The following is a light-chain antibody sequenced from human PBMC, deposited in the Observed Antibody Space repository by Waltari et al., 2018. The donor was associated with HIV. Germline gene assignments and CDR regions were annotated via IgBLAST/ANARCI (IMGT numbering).Light chain of an antibody. J-gene: IGLJ2*01. CDR2: GNS. CDR1: SSNIGAGYD. Sequence: QPVLTQPPSVSGAPGKRVTIPCTGSSSNIGAGYDVHWYPQPPRPAPKLLIHGNSSRPSGVPDRFSGSKSGTSASLAITGLQAEDEADYYCQSYDSSLSGSVFGGGTKLTVL. CDR3: QSYDSSLSGSV. V-gene: IGLV1-40*01.